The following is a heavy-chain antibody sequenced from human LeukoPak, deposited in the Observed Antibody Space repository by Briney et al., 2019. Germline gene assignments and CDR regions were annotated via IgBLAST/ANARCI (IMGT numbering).Heavy chain of an antibody. J-gene: IGHJ4*02. V-gene: IGHV4-38-2*02. CDR2: IYQSGST. D-gene: IGHD2-15*01. CDR3: ARDIGGGSSDS. CDR1: GYSISSGYY. Sequence: SETLSLTCTVSGYSISSGYYWGWIRQPPGKGPEWIGSIYQSGSTYYNPSLKSRVTISVDTSKNQFSLKLSSLTAADTAIYYCARDIGGGSSDSWGQGTLVTVSS.